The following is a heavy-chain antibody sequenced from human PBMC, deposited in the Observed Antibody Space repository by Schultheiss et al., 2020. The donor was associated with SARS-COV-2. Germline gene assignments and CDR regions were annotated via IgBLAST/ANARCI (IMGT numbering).Heavy chain of an antibody. CDR2: INSDGSST. CDR3: ARDLSWIQLWLPGY. V-gene: IGHV3-74*01. D-gene: IGHD5-18*01. Sequence: GESLKISCAASGFTFSSYWMHWVRQAPGKGLVWVSRINSDGSSTSYADSVKGRFTISRDNAKNTLYLQMNSLRAEDTAVYYCARDLSWIQLWLPGYWGQGTLVTVSS. J-gene: IGHJ4*02. CDR1: GFTFSSYW.